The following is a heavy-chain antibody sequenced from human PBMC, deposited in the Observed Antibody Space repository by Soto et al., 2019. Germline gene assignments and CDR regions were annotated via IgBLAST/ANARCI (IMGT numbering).Heavy chain of an antibody. CDR2: IYYSGST. J-gene: IGHJ4*02. V-gene: IGHV4-31*03. CDR3: ARVEDYGDYYFDY. D-gene: IGHD4-17*01. CDR1: GGSISSGGYY. Sequence: SETLSLTCTVSGGSISSGGYYWSWIRQHPGKGLEWIGYIYYSGSTYYNPSLKSRVTISVDTSKNQFSLKLSSVTAADTAVYYCARVEDYGDYYFDYWGQGTLGTVAS.